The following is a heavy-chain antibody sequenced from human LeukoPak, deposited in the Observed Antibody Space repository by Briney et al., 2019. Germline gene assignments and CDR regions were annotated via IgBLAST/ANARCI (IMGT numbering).Heavy chain of an antibody. V-gene: IGHV3-48*04. D-gene: IGHD1-26*01. CDR2: TSGSGTTI. Sequence: GGSLRLSCAASGFTFSSYGMHWVRQAPGRGLEWVSYTSGSGTTIYYADSVRGRFTVSRDNAKNSLYLQMNSLRAEDTAVYYCASGNSAHWFWGQGTLVTVSS. CDR3: ASGNSAHWF. J-gene: IGHJ4*02. CDR1: GFTFSSYG.